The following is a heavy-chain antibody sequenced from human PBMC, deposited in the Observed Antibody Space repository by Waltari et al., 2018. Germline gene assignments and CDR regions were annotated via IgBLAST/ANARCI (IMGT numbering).Heavy chain of an antibody. D-gene: IGHD5-12*01. J-gene: IGHJ4*02. CDR3: AASSEGGYELFDY. CDR1: GGTFSSYA. V-gene: IGHV1-69*06. CDR2: IVVGSGNT. Sequence: QVQLVQSGAEVKKPGSSVKVSCKASGGTFSSYAISWVRQAPGQGLEWMGGIVVGSGNTNYAQKFQERVTITRDMSTSTAYMELSSLRSEDTAVYYCAASSEGGYELFDYWGQGTLVTVSS.